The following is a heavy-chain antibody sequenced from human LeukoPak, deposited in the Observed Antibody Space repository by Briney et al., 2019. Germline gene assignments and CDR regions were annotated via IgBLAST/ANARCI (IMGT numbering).Heavy chain of an antibody. V-gene: IGHV3-30*03. CDR1: GFTFSNYG. CDR3: ARTPFDY. CDR2: ISYDGSNK. J-gene: IGHJ4*02. Sequence: ARSLRLSCAASGFTFSNYGMHWVRQAPGKGLEWVSVISYDGSNKYYADSVKGRFTISRDNSKNTLCLQMNSLRAEDTAMYYCARTPFDYWGQGTLVTVSS. D-gene: IGHD2-15*01.